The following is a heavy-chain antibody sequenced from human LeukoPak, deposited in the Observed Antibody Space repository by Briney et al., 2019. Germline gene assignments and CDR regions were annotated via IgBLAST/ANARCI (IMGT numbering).Heavy chain of an antibody. J-gene: IGHJ4*02. CDR3: ASLDPFDY. CDR1: GFTLRSYE. V-gene: IGHV3-74*01. Sequence: GGSLRLSCAASGFTLRSYEMHWVRLAPGKGLTWVSRINSDGTKTDYADSVKGRFTISRDNPKNTLFLQMNSLRAEDTAIYYCASLDPFDYWGQGTLVTVSS. CDR2: INSDGTKT.